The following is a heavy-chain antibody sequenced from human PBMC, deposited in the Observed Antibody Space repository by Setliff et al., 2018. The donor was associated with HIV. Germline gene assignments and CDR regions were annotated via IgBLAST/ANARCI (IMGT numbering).Heavy chain of an antibody. CDR3: ARMYYYSSGSYFNRGHDAFDI. D-gene: IGHD3-10*01. CDR1: GYTFTNHYTNYD. CDR2: MNPNSGDT. V-gene: IGHV1-8*01. Sequence: ASVKVSCKTSGYTFTNHYTNYDINWVRQATGQGLEWMGWMNPNSGDTGYAQKFQGRVTMTTNTSINTAYMELSSLRSEDTAVYYCARMYYYSSGSYFNRGHDAFDIWGQGTMVTVSS. J-gene: IGHJ3*02.